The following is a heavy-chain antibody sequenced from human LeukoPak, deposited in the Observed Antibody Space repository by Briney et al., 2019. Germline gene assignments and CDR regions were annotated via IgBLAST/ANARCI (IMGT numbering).Heavy chain of an antibody. CDR1: GYTFTSYG. V-gene: IGHV1-18*01. Sequence: ASVKVSCKASGYTFTSYGISWVRQAPGQGLEWMGWISAYNGNTNYAQKLQGRVTMTTDTSTSTAYMELRSLRPDDTAVYYCARTQDYYDGRGYYCMDVWGKGTTVTVSS. J-gene: IGHJ6*03. CDR2: ISAYNGNT. D-gene: IGHD3-22*01. CDR3: ARTQDYYDGRGYYCMDV.